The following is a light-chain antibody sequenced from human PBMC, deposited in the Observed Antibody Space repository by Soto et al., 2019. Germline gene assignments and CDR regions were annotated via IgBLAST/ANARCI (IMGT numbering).Light chain of an antibody. CDR3: QQYGSSLTWT. CDR1: QSVSSSY. CDR2: GAS. V-gene: IGKV3-20*01. J-gene: IGKJ1*01. Sequence: DIVMTQSPATLSLSTGERATLPCRARQSVSSSYYAWYQQKPGQAHRLLIYGASSRATGIPDRCSGSGSGTDFTLPISRLEPEDFAVYYCQQYGSSLTWTFGQGTKGDI.